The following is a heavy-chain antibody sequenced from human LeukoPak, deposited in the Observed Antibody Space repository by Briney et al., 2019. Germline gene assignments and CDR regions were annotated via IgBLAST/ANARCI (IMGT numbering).Heavy chain of an antibody. D-gene: IGHD3-3*01. V-gene: IGHV3-30-3*01. CDR3: ARSTYDFWSGYYGGAGDAFDI. CDR1: GVTFSGDS. J-gene: IGHJ3*02. Sequence: GRSLRLSCAPSGVTFSGDSMHWARQAPRKGLGWVAVISYVGGNKYYADAVKGRFTISRDNSKNTLYLQMNSPRAEDTAVYYCARSTYDFWSGYYGGAGDAFDIWGQGTMVTVSS. CDR2: ISYVGGNK.